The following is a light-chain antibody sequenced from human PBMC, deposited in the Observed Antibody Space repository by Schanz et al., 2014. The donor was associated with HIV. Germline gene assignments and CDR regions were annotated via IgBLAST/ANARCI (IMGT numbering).Light chain of an antibody. CDR1: GSDIGPYDY. V-gene: IGLV2-11*01. J-gene: IGLJ3*02. Sequence: QSALTQPRSVSGSPGQSVTISCTGTGSDIGPYDYVSWYQQHPGKAPKLMIYDVSNRPSGVPDRFSGSKSGTSASLAITGLQAEDEADYFCQSYDSSVSGLVFGGGTKVTVL. CDR2: DVS. CDR3: QSYDSSVSGLV.